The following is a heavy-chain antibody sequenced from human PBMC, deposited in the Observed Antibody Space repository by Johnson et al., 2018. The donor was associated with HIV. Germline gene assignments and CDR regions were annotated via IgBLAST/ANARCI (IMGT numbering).Heavy chain of an antibody. Sequence: QVQLVESGGGVVQPGGSLRLSCAASGFTFRTYGIHWVRQAPGKGLEWVAFIRYDGSNTYYTDSVKGRFTISRDNAKNTLYMQMNSLRVDDTAVYYCARGRGPRGAFDIWGQGTMVTVSS. CDR2: IRYDGSNT. CDR1: GFTFRTYG. J-gene: IGHJ3*02. CDR3: ARGRGPRGAFDI. D-gene: IGHD3-16*01. V-gene: IGHV3-30*02.